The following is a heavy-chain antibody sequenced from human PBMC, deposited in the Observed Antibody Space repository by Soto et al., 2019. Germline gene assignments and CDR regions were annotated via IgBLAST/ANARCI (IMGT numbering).Heavy chain of an antibody. V-gene: IGHV3-30*18. Sequence: PGGSLRLSCAASGFTFSSYGMHWVRQAPGKGLEWVAVISYDGSNKYYADSVKGRFTISRDNSKNTLYLQMNSLRAEDTAVYYCAKDRSPGMDVWGQGTTVTVSS. CDR3: AKDRSPGMDV. CDR2: ISYDGSNK. J-gene: IGHJ6*02. CDR1: GFTFSSYG.